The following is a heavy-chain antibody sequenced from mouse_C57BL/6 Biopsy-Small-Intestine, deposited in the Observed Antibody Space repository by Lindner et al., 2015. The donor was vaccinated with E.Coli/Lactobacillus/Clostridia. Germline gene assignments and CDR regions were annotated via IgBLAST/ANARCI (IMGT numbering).Heavy chain of an antibody. CDR2: IYPGDGDT. V-gene: IGHV1-82*01. D-gene: IGHD2-2*01. CDR1: GYAFSSSW. CDR3: ARSHNGFYAMDY. Sequence: VQLQESGPELVKPGASVKISCKASGYAFSSSWMTWVKQRPGKGLEWIGRIYPGDGDTNYNGNFKGKATLTADISSSTAYLQLSSLTSEDSAVYFCARSHNGFYAMDYWGQGASVTVSS. J-gene: IGHJ4*01.